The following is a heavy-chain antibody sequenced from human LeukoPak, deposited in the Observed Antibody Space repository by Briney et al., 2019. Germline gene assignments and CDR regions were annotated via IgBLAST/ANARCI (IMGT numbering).Heavy chain of an antibody. V-gene: IGHV3-11*01. CDR2: ISSSGSTI. Sequence: GGSLRLSCAASGFTCSDYYMSWVRQAPGKGLEWVSYISSSGSTIYYADSVKGRFTISRDNAKNSLCLQMNSLRAEDTAVYYCARDPYYYCMDVWGKGTTVTVSS. CDR3: ARDPYYYCMDV. J-gene: IGHJ6*03. CDR1: GFTCSDYY.